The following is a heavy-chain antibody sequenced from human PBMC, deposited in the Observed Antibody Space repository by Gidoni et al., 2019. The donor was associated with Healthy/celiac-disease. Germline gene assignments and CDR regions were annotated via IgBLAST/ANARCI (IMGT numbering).Heavy chain of an antibody. Sequence: EVLLVESGGGLVKPGGSLRLSCAASGFTFSSYSMNWVRQAPGKGLEWVSSISSSSSYIYYADSVKGRFTISRDNAKNSLYLQMNSLRAEDTAVYYCARVGGNNDAFDIWGQGTMVTVSS. D-gene: IGHD4-4*01. V-gene: IGHV3-21*01. J-gene: IGHJ3*02. CDR2: ISSSSSYI. CDR1: GFTFSSYS. CDR3: ARVGGNNDAFDI.